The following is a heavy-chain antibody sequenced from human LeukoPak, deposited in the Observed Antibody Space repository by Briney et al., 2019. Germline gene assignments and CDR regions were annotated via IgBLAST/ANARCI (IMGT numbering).Heavy chain of an antibody. D-gene: IGHD2-2*01. J-gene: IGHJ4*02. Sequence: SETLSLTCTVSGYSISSGYYWGWIRQPPGKGLEWIGSINHSGSTNYNPSLKSRVTISVDTSKNQFSLKLSSVTAADTAVYYCARGSITFDYWGQGTLVTVSS. CDR1: GYSISSGYY. CDR2: INHSGST. CDR3: ARGSITFDY. V-gene: IGHV4-38-2*02.